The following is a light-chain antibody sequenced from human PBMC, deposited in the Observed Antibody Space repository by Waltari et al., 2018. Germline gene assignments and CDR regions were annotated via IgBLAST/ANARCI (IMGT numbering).Light chain of an antibody. Sequence: DVVMTQSPLSLPVTLGQPASISCRSSQSLVHTDGNTYLNWFQQRPGQPPRRLIYKSSRRESGVPDRFSCSGSGTDFTLKISRVEAEDVGVYYCMQGSHWPRTFGQGTKLEI. CDR1: QSLVHTDGNTY. V-gene: IGKV2-30*02. J-gene: IGKJ2*01. CDR2: KSS. CDR3: MQGSHWPRT.